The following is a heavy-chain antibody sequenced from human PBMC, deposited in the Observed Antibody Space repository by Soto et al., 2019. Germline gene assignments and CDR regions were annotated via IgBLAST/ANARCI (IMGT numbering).Heavy chain of an antibody. Sequence: QVHLEQWGAGLLKPSEILSLTCAIYNSSLGAFHWTWIRQPPGKGLEWIGELIHGGSTNYNPSLKSRVTFSLDTSKSQCSLHVMSVTAADTAVYYCARSPLSYDYVRQTWREVGDSFDVWGRGTSVTVSS. V-gene: IGHV4-34*02. CDR1: NSSLGAFH. CDR2: LIHGGST. CDR3: ARSPLSYDYVRQTWREVGDSFDV. J-gene: IGHJ3*01. D-gene: IGHD3-10*02.